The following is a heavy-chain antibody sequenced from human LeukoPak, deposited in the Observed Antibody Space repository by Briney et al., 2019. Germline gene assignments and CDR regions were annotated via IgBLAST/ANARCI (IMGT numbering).Heavy chain of an antibody. Sequence: PGGSLRLSCAASGFTFRGYWMRWVRQAPGKGLEWVSRINIDGATTNYADSVKGRFTISRDNAKNTLHLQMNSLRADDTAVYYCVRGAVGTGLWFDPWGQGTLVTDSS. D-gene: IGHD1-26*01. CDR3: VRGAVGTGLWFDP. CDR1: GFTFRGYW. J-gene: IGHJ5*02. V-gene: IGHV3-74*01. CDR2: INIDGATT.